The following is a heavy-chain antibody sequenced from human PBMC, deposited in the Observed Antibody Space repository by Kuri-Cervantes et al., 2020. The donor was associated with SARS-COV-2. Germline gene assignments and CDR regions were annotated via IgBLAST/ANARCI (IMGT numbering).Heavy chain of an antibody. D-gene: IGHD2-21*01. CDR2: INPSGGST. CDR3: ARARGISAYHCGGDCYYWFDP. Sequence: ASVKVSCKASGYTFTSYYMHWVRQAPGQGLEWMGIINPSGGSTSYAQKFQGRVTMTRDTSTSTVYMELSSLRSEDTAVYYCARARGISAYHCGGDCYYWFDPWGQGTLVNVSS. CDR1: GYTFTSYY. J-gene: IGHJ5*02. V-gene: IGHV1-46*01.